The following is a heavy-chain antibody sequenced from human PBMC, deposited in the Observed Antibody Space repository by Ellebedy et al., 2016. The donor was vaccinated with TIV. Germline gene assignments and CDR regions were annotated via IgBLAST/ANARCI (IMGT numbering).Heavy chain of an antibody. J-gene: IGHJ2*01. D-gene: IGHD5-24*01. CDR1: GFTSSG. Sequence: GESLKISCAASGFTSSGMHWVRQAPGKGLEWVAFIRSDGSRKYYADSVKGRVTISRDYSKNTLDLQMNSLRVEDTALYYCARNRDGMNWYLDLWGRGTLVTVSS. CDR3: ARNRDGMNWYLDL. CDR2: IRSDGSRK. V-gene: IGHV3-30*02.